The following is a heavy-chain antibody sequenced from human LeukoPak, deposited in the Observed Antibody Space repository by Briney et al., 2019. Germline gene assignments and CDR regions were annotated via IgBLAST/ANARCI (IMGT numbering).Heavy chain of an antibody. CDR3: ARVSQGYCSSTSCYRAFDI. CDR2: INPNSGGT. D-gene: IGHD2-2*01. V-gene: IGHV1-2*02. Sequence: ASVKVSCKASGYTFTGYYMHWVRQAPGQGLEWMGWINPNSGGTNYAQKFQGRVTMARDTSISTAYMELSRLRSDDTAVYYCARVSQGYCSSTSCYRAFDIWGQGTMVTVSS. J-gene: IGHJ3*02. CDR1: GYTFTGYY.